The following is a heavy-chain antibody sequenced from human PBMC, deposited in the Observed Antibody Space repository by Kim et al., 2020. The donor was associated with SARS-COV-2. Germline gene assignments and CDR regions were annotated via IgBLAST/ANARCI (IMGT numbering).Heavy chain of an antibody. J-gene: IGHJ4*02. D-gene: IGHD2-2*01. CDR3: AKGAYCSSTSCYLFRGSGSVYYFDY. Sequence: GGSLRLSCAASGFTFSSYAMSWVRQAPGKGLEWVSAISGSGGSTYYADSVKGRFTISRDNSKNTLYLQMNSLRAEDTAVYYCAKGAYCSSTSCYLFRGSGSVYYFDYWGQGTLVTVSS. V-gene: IGHV3-23*01. CDR2: ISGSGGST. CDR1: GFTFSSYA.